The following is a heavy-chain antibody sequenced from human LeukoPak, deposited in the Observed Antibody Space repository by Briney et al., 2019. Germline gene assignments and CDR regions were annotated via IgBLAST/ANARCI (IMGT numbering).Heavy chain of an antibody. CDR2: IGYGGADS. D-gene: IGHD6-19*01. Sequence: QPGGSLRLSCTVSGFTLSSYEMTWFRKPPGRGLSGVSSIGYGGADSPYADSVKGRFTISRDNSKNTLYLQLSSLRADDTAVYYCTRNSGWYGISWGQGTLVTVSS. CDR3: TRNSGWYGIS. V-gene: IGHV3-23*01. CDR1: GFTLSSYE. J-gene: IGHJ4*02.